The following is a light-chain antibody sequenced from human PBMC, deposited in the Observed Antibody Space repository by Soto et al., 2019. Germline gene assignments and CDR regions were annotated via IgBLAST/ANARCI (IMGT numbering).Light chain of an antibody. Sequence: EIVLTQSPGTLSLSPGERATLSCRASQSISSSYLAWYQQKPGQAPRLLISGASGRATGIPARISGSGSGTDFTLTISRLEAEDFAVYYCQQYGSSPWTFGQGTKVEIK. V-gene: IGKV3-20*01. CDR3: QQYGSSPWT. CDR1: QSISSSY. CDR2: GAS. J-gene: IGKJ1*01.